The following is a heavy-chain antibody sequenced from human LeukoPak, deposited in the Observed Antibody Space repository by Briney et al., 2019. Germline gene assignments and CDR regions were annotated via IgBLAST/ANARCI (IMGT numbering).Heavy chain of an antibody. D-gene: IGHD3-3*01. CDR3: ARGYDFWSGYYPSYGMDV. V-gene: IGHV4-30-4*01. Sequence: PSQTLSLTCTVSGGSISSGDYYWSWVRQPPGKGREWIGYIYYSGSTYYNPSLKSRVTISVDTSKNQFSLKLSSVTAADTAVYYCARGYDFWSGYYPSYGMDVWGQGTTVTVSS. CDR1: GGSISSGDYY. J-gene: IGHJ6*02. CDR2: IYYSGST.